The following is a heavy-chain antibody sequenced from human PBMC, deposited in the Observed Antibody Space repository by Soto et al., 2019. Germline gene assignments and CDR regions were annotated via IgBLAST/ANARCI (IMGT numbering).Heavy chain of an antibody. D-gene: IGHD3-3*01. V-gene: IGHV3-23*01. CDR1: GFTFSSFA. CDR2: IGGSGSLT. CDR3: AKAEPLSNNDLWNGCPDH. J-gene: IGHJ4*02. Sequence: PGGSLRLSCAASGFTFSSFAMTWVRQAPGRGLEWVSAIGGSGSLTYYADSVRGRFTVSRDNSKNTLYLQMSSLREEDTAVYYCAKAEPLSNNDLWNGCPDHWGQGTLVTVSS.